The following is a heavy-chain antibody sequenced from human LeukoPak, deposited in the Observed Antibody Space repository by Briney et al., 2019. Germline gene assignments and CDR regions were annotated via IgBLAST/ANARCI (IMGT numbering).Heavy chain of an antibody. Sequence: PGGSLRLSCAASGFTVSSNYMSWVRQAPGKGLEWVAVISYDGSNKYYADSVKGRFTISRDNSKNTLYLQMNSLRAEDTAVYYCARAPSGGFDYWGQGTLVTVSS. CDR2: ISYDGSNK. J-gene: IGHJ4*02. CDR1: GFTVSSNY. V-gene: IGHV3-30*03. D-gene: IGHD3-10*01. CDR3: ARAPSGGFDY.